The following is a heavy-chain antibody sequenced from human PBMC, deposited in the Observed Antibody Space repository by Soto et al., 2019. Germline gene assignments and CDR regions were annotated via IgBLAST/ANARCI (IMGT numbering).Heavy chain of an antibody. V-gene: IGHV4-34*01. CDR1: GGSFSGYY. D-gene: IGHD2-2*02. CDR2: INHSGST. J-gene: IGHJ6*03. CDR3: GRAKTYFSSASGYMGLYYYYMEV. Sequence: SETLSLTCAVYGGSFSGYYWSWIRQPPGKGLEWIGEINHSGSTNYNPSLKSRVTISVDTSKNQFSLKLSSVTAADTAVYYCGRAKTYFSSASGYMGLYYYYMEVGGKGTRVTVP.